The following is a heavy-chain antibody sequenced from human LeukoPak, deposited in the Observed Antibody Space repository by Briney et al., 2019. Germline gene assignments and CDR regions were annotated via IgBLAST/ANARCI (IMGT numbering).Heavy chain of an antibody. Sequence: ASVKASCKASGYTFTSYVMHWVRQAPGQRLEWMGGINAGNGNTKYSQKFQGRVTITRDTYASTAYMELSSLRSEDTAAYYCARDALYEFGEFDFDYWGQGTMVTVSS. J-gene: IGHJ4*02. CDR2: INAGNGNT. D-gene: IGHD3-10*01. CDR3: ARDALYEFGEFDFDY. V-gene: IGHV1-3*01. CDR1: GYTFTSYV.